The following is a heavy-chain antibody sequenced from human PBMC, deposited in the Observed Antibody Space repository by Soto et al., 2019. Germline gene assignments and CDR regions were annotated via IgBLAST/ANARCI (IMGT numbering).Heavy chain of an antibody. D-gene: IGHD1-7*01. CDR2: ISYDGSNK. CDR3: AKNLPGTIFGMDV. Sequence: GGSLRLSCAASGFTFSSYGMHWVRQAPGKGLEWVAVISYDGSNKYNADSVKGRFTIARDNSKNTLYLQMNSLRAKDMTVYYCAKNLPGTIFGMDVWGQGTTVPVSS. J-gene: IGHJ6*02. CDR1: GFTFSSYG. V-gene: IGHV3-30*18.